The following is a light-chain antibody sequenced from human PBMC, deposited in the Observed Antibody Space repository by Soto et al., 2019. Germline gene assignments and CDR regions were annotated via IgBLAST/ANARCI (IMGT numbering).Light chain of an antibody. V-gene: IGLV4-60*03. CDR1: RSHSHYI. Sequence: QPVLTQSSSASASLGSSVKLTCTLSRSHSHYIIAWHQQQPGKAPRYLMQVEGSGKNNKGSGVPDRFSGSSSGADRYLTISNVQSADEADYYCETWDSSTRVFGGGTKVTVL. J-gene: IGLJ3*02. CDR2: VEGSGKN. CDR3: ETWDSSTRV.